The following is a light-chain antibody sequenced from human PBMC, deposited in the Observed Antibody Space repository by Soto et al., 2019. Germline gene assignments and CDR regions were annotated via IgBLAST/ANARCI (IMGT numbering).Light chain of an antibody. CDR2: EVS. Sequence: QSVLAQPPSASGSPGQSVTISCTGTSSDVGGYNYVSWYQQHPGKAPKSMIYEVSKRPSGVPDRFSGSKSGNTASLTVSGLQAEDEADYYCSSYAGSNIVVFGGGTKLTVL. CDR1: SSDVGGYNY. V-gene: IGLV2-8*01. J-gene: IGLJ2*01. CDR3: SSYAGSNIVV.